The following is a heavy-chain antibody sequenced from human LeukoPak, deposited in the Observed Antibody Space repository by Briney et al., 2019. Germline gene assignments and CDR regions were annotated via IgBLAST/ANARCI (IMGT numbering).Heavy chain of an antibody. CDR3: HPPPDYSDY. J-gene: IGHJ4*02. V-gene: IGHV3-73*01. Sequence: GGSLKLSCAASGLTFSGSAMHWVRQAPGKELEWVGRIRSKANNYATAYAASVKGRFTISRDDSKNTAYLQMNSLKIEDTAVYYCHPPPDYSDYWGQGTLVTVSS. CDR2: IRSKANNYAT. CDR1: GLTFSGSA.